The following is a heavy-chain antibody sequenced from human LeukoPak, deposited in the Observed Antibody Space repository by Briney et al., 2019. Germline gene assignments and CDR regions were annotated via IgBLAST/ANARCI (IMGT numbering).Heavy chain of an antibody. CDR1: GDSISGGGSS. V-gene: IGHV4-31*03. J-gene: IGHJ4*02. D-gene: IGHD3-10*01. CDR3: ARDRSDSTTRFFDY. CDR2: IYDSGNT. Sequence: SQTLSLTCTVSGDSISGGGSSWTWIRQHPGKGLEWIGYIYDSGNTYYNPPLKSRVNISVDTSKNQFSLKLNSVTAADTAVYYCARDRSDSTTRFFDYWGRGTLVTVSS.